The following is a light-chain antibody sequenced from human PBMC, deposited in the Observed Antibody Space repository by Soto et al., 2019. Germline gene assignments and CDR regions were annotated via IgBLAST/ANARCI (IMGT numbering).Light chain of an antibody. Sequence: IQMTQSPSTLSASVGDRVTITCRASQSISRYLAWYQKKPGEAPKLLIYDASSLQSGVSSRFSDSGYGTEFSLSISSLQPDDLATYYCQHYNSLSYFRTGTKVDI. J-gene: IGKJ3*01. CDR1: QSISRY. V-gene: IGKV1-5*01. CDR3: QHYNSLSY. CDR2: DAS.